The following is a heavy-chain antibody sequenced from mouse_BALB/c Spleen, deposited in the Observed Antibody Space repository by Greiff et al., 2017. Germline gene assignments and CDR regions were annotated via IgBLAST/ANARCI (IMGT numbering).Heavy chain of an antibody. CDR3: ARLIYDGYPWFAY. V-gene: IGHV5-6-5*01. D-gene: IGHD2-3*01. J-gene: IGHJ3*01. CDR2: ISSGGST. CDR1: GFTFSSYA. Sequence: EVHLVESGGGLVKPGGSLKLSCAASGFTFSSYAMSWVRQTPEKRLEWVASISSGGSTYYPDSVKGRFTISRDNARNILYLQMSSLRSEDTAMYYCARLIYDGYPWFAYWGQGTLVTVSA.